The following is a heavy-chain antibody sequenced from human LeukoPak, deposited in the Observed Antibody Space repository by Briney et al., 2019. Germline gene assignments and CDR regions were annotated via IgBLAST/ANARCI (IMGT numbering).Heavy chain of an antibody. CDR2: IYTSGST. CDR3: ARSGYLAAFDI. V-gene: IGHV4-39*07. Sequence: PSETLSLTCTVSGGSISSSSYYWGWIRQPPGKGLEWIGRIYTSGSTNYNPSLKSRVTMSVDTSKNQFSLRLSSVTAADTAVYYCARSGYLAAFDIWGQGTMVTVSS. D-gene: IGHD5-12*01. CDR1: GGSISSSSYY. J-gene: IGHJ3*02.